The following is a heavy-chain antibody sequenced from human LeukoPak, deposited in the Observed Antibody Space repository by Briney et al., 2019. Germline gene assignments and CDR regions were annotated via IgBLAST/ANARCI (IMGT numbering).Heavy chain of an antibody. Sequence: SSETLSLTCAVYGGSFSGYYWSWIRQPPGKGLEWIGEINHSGSTNYNPSLKSRVTISVDTSKNQFSLKLSSVTAADTAVYYCARLIGGSGYYYTGADWGQGTLVTVSS. CDR3: ARLIGGSGYYYTGAD. CDR1: GGSFSGYY. CDR2: INHSGST. V-gene: IGHV4-34*01. D-gene: IGHD3-3*01. J-gene: IGHJ4*02.